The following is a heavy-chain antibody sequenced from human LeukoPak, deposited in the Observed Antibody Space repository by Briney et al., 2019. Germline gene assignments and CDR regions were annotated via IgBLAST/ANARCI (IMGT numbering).Heavy chain of an antibody. Sequence: GGSLRLSCTGSGFTFSNYVMSWVRQAPGKRLEWVSGISDSRDDTDYADSVKGRFTISRDNSKNTLFLQMNILRVEDTAVYYCVKVGGGGGWYWSSWGQGTLVTVSS. CDR3: VKVGGGGGWYWSS. CDR2: ISDSRDDT. D-gene: IGHD6-19*01. CDR1: GFTFSNYV. J-gene: IGHJ5*02. V-gene: IGHV3-23*01.